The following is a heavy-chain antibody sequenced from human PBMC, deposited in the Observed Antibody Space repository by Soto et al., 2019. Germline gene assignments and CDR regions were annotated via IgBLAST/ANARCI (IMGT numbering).Heavy chain of an antibody. V-gene: IGHV3-74*01. J-gene: IGHJ6*02. CDR3: AREVYDFWSGYYMYYYGMDV. D-gene: IGHD3-3*01. CDR2: INSDGSST. CDR1: GFTFSSYW. Sequence: GGSLRLSCAASGFTFSSYWMHWVRQAPGKGLVWVSRINSDGSSTSYADSVKGRFTISRDNAKNTLFLQMNSLRAEDTAVYYFAREVYDFWSGYYMYYYGMDVWGQGTTVTVSS.